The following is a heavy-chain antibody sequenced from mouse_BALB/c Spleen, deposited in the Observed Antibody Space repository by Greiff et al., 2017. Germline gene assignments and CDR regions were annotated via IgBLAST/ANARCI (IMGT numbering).Heavy chain of an antibody. CDR2: ISSGGSYT. D-gene: IGHD2-12*01. V-gene: IGHV5-9-4*01. CDR3: ARGYEGDYYYAMDY. J-gene: IGHJ4*01. Sequence: EVKLMESGGGLVKPGGSLKLSCAASGFTFSSYAMSWVRQSPEKRLEWVAEISSGGSYTYYPDTVTGRFTISRDNAKNTLYLEMSSLRSEDTAMYYCARGYEGDYYYAMDYWGQGTSVTVSS. CDR1: GFTFSSYA.